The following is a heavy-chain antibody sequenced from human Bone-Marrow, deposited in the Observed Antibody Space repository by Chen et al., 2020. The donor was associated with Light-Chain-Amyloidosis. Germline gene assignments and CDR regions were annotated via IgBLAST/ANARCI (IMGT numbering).Heavy chain of an antibody. CDR1: GYTFPNYW. Sequence: SCKGSGYTFPNYWIGWVRQMPGKGLEWMGVIYPDDSDARYSPSFEGHVTISADKSITTAYLQWRSLKASDTAMYYCARRRDGYNFDYWGQGTLVTVSS. V-gene: IGHV5-51*01. D-gene: IGHD5-12*01. J-gene: IGHJ4*02. CDR2: IYPDDSDA. CDR3: ARRRDGYNFDY.